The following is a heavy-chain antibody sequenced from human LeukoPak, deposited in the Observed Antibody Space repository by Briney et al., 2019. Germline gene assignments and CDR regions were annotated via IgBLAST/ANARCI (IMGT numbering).Heavy chain of an antibody. D-gene: IGHD6-13*01. Sequence: GRSLRLSCSASGFTFRRYAMHWVRQAPGKGLEYVSGITSKGGSTYYEESVKGRFTISRDNSKNTLYLQMSSLRADDTAVYYCVKVAYSSSWNDYFDYWGQGTLVTVSS. V-gene: IGHV3-64D*09. CDR1: GFTFRRYA. CDR3: VKVAYSSSWNDYFDY. CDR2: ITSKGGST. J-gene: IGHJ4*02.